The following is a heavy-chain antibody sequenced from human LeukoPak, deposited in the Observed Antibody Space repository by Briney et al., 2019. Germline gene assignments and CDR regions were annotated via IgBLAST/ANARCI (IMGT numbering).Heavy chain of an antibody. CDR3: AAGYCSGGSCYSNWFDP. CDR2: IYTSGST. J-gene: IGHJ5*02. V-gene: IGHV4-4*07. Sequence: TSETLSLTCTASGGSISSYYWSWIRQPAGKGLEWIGRIYTSGSTNYNPSLKSRVTMSVDTSKNQFSLKLSSVTAADTAVYYCAAGYCSGGSCYSNWFDPWGQGTLVTVSS. CDR1: GGSISSYY. D-gene: IGHD2-15*01.